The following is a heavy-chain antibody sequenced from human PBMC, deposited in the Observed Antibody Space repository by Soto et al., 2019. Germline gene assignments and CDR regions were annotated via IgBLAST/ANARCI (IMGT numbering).Heavy chain of an antibody. J-gene: IGHJ3*02. D-gene: IGHD3-3*01. Sequence: VQLVESGGGLVQPGGSLRLSCAASGFTFSNVWMTWIRQAPGKGLEWVGRIKRKTDGETTDYGAPVKGRFTVSRDDSKNTLYLQMNSLKTEDTGLYYCATSEWNDAFDIWGHGTMVTVSS. V-gene: IGHV3-15*01. CDR3: ATSEWNDAFDI. CDR1: GFTFSNVW. CDR2: IKRKTDGETT.